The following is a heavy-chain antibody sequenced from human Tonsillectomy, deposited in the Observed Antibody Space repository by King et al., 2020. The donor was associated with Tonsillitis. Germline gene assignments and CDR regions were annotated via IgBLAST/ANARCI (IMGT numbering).Heavy chain of an antibody. V-gene: IGHV5-10-1*01. CDR1: GYTFTSYF. J-gene: IGHJ4*02. D-gene: IGHD2-8*01. CDR2: IAPTNSGT. CDR3: ARYCQDTNGYFEF. Sequence: QLVQSGAEVKKPGESLTISCKTSGYTFTSYFITWVRQVPGKGLEWVGRIAPTNSGTNYSPSFEGHVAISVDRSMSTVYLQWSSLEASDPGIYSCARYCQDTNGYFEFWGQGTLVTVSS.